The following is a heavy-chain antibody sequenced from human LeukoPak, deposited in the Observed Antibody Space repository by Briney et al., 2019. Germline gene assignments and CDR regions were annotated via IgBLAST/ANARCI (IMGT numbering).Heavy chain of an antibody. V-gene: IGHV3-23*01. Sequence: QTGGSLRLSCAASGFTFSSYGMSWVRQAPGKGLEWVSSTTGTGGSTYYADSVKGRITISRDSSKNTLYLQMDSLRAEDTAVYYCARDPGYQLFDYWGQGTLVTVSS. CDR2: TTGTGGST. J-gene: IGHJ4*02. CDR1: GFTFSSYG. D-gene: IGHD2-2*01. CDR3: ARDPGYQLFDY.